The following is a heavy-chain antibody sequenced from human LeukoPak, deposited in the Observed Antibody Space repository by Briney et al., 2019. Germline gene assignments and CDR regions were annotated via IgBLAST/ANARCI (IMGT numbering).Heavy chain of an antibody. J-gene: IGHJ2*01. Sequence: GESLKISCKGSGYSFTSYWIGWVRQMPGKGLEWMGIIYPGDPDTRYSPSFQGQVTISVDKSISTAYLQWSSLKASDTAMFYCARRTISDDWYFDPWGRGTLVTVSS. CDR3: ARRTISDDWYFDP. D-gene: IGHD3-9*01. CDR2: IYPGDPDT. V-gene: IGHV5-51*01. CDR1: GYSFTSYW.